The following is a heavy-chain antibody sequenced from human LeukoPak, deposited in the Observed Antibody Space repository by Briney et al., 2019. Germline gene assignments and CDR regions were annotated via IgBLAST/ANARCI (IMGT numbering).Heavy chain of an antibody. D-gene: IGHD1-14*01. CDR3: ARQPGVPYYMDV. J-gene: IGHJ6*03. Sequence: PSETLSLTCTVSGGSITNYFWSWIRQPPGKGLEWIGFIYYNGSTNYNPSLESRVTISEDTSKSQFSLKLSSVTAADTAVYYCARQPGVPYYMDVWGKGTTVTVSS. V-gene: IGHV4-59*01. CDR1: GGSITNYF. CDR2: IYYNGST.